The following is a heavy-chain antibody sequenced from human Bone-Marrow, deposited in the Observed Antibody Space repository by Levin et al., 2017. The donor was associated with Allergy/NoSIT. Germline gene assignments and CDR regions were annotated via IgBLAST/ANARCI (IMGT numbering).Heavy chain of an antibody. J-gene: IGHJ5*02. D-gene: IGHD2-21*02. Sequence: ASVKVSCKASGYTFTSYDINWVRQATGQGLEWMGWMNPNSGNTGYAQKFQGRVTMTRNTSISTAYMELSSLRSEDTAVYYCASKSIGPYCGGDCYSRDWFDPWGQGTLVTVSS. CDR2: MNPNSGNT. CDR1: GYTFTSYD. CDR3: ASKSIGPYCGGDCYSRDWFDP. V-gene: IGHV1-8*01.